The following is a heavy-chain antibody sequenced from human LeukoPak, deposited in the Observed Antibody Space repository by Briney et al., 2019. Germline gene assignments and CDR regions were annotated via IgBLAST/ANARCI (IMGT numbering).Heavy chain of an antibody. CDR1: GFTFSTYG. CDR3: ARDVGIRSEEWLTTTRAFDH. CDR2: MSYDGSDK. V-gene: IGHV3-30*03. D-gene: IGHD3-3*01. Sequence: GGSLRLSCEASGFTFSTYGMHWVRQAPGRGLEWVALMSYDGSDKSYADSVKGRFTISRDNSKSTLYLQMDSLRGDDAAVYYCARDVGIRSEEWLTTTRAFDHWGQGTRVTVSS. J-gene: IGHJ4*02.